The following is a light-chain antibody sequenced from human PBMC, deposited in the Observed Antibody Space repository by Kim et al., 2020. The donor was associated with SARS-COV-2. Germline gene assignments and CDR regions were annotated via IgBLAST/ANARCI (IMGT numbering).Light chain of an antibody. V-gene: IGKV4-1*01. J-gene: IGKJ2*01. CDR2: WAS. CDR1: QSVLYSSNNQNY. CDR3: QQYYSTPYT. Sequence: RATINCKSSQSVLYSSNNQNYLAWYQQKPGQPSKLLIYWASTREYGVPDRFSGSGSGTDFTLTISSLQAEDVAVYYCQQYYSTPYTFGQETKLEI.